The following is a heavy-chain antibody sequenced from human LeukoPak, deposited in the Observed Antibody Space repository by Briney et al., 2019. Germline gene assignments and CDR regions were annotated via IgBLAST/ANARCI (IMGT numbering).Heavy chain of an antibody. CDR1: GFTFSSYA. Sequence: PGGSLRLSCAASGFTFSSYAMSWVRQAPGKGLEWVSAISGSGGSTYYADSVKGRFTISRDNSKNTLYLQMNSLRAEDTAVYYCAKDRADYYGSGGHHNWFDPWGQGTLVTVSS. V-gene: IGHV3-23*01. J-gene: IGHJ5*02. CDR3: AKDRADYYGSGGHHNWFDP. CDR2: ISGSGGST. D-gene: IGHD3-10*01.